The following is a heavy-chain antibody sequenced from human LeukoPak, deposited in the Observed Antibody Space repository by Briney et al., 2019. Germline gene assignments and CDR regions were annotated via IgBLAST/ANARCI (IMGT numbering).Heavy chain of an antibody. CDR2: IRYDGSNK. CDR3: AKGVGSWSSYYFDF. D-gene: IGHD6-13*01. Sequence: GGSLRLSCAASGFTFSSYGMHWVRQAPGKGLEWVAFIRYDGSNKYYADSVKGRFTISRDNSKNTLYLQMNSLRAEDTAVYYCAKGVGSWSSYYFDFWGQGTLVTVSS. V-gene: IGHV3-30*02. J-gene: IGHJ4*02. CDR1: GFTFSSYG.